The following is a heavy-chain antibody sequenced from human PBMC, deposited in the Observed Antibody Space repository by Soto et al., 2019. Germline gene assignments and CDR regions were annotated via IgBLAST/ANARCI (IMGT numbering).Heavy chain of an antibody. Sequence: PGESLKISCKGSGYSFTSYWIGWVRQMPGKGLEWMGIIYPGDSDTRYSPSFQGQVTISADKSISTAYLPWSSLKASDTGKYYGAKFARFSGGGGGIDVWGQGTTVTVSS. CDR1: GYSFTSYW. CDR2: IYPGDSDT. CDR3: AKFARFSGGGGGIDV. J-gene: IGHJ6*02. D-gene: IGHD3-3*01. V-gene: IGHV5-51*01.